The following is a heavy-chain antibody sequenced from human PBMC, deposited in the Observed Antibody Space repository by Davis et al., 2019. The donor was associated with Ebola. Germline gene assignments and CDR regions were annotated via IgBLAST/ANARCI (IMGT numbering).Heavy chain of an antibody. D-gene: IGHD4-17*01. CDR3: ARHVNGDFWYFDL. Sequence: GESLKISCAASGFIVSDKYMSWVRQAPGKGLEWVSVIYRDERTYYANSVRGRFTISRDNSKNTVYLQMSTLRAEDTAVYYCARHVNGDFWYFDLWGRGTRVTVSS. CDR1: GFIVSDKY. J-gene: IGHJ2*01. CDR2: IYRDERT. V-gene: IGHV3-53*01.